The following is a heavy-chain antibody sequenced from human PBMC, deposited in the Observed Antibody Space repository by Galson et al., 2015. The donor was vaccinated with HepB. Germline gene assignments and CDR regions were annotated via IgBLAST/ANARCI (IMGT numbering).Heavy chain of an antibody. J-gene: IGHJ1*01. Sequence: SLRLSCAASGFIFSSYEMNWVRQAPGKGLEWVSDISSSGRTIYYADSVKGRFTISRDNAKNLLFLQMNSLRPDDTAVYFCAREFGTAAKYWGQGTLVTVSS. CDR2: ISSSGRTI. V-gene: IGHV3-48*03. CDR1: GFIFSSYE. CDR3: AREFGTAAKY. D-gene: IGHD6-13*01.